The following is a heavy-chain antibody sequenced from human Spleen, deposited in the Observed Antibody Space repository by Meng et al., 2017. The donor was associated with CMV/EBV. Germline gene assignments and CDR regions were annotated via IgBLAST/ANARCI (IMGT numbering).Heavy chain of an antibody. J-gene: IGHJ4*02. CDR3: AKVPNLLAAVGTEYYFDY. CDR1: GFTVSSNY. D-gene: IGHD6-13*01. V-gene: IGHV3-23*03. Sequence: GESLKISCAASGFTVSSNYMSWVRQAPGKGLEWVSVIYSGDSSTYYADSVKGRFTVSRDNSKNTLYLQMNSLRAEDTAVYYCAKVPNLLAAVGTEYYFDYWGQGTLVTVSS. CDR2: IYSGDSST.